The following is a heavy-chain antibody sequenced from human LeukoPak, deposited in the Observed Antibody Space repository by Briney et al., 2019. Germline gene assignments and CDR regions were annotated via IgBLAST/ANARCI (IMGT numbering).Heavy chain of an antibody. V-gene: IGHV4-31*03. Sequence: SETLSLTCTVSGGSISSGGYYWSWIRQHPGKGLEWMGYIYYSGSTYYNPSLKSRVTISVDTSKNQFSLKLSSVTAADTAVYYCARASLWFGELLAYGMDVWGQGTTVTLSS. D-gene: IGHD3-10*01. CDR2: IYYSGST. CDR1: GGSISSGGYY. J-gene: IGHJ6*02. CDR3: ARASLWFGELLAYGMDV.